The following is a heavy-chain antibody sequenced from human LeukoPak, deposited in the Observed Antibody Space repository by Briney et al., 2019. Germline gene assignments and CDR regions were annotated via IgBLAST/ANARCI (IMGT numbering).Heavy chain of an antibody. CDR3: ARRPRNIGNYDGPSGLDY. J-gene: IGHJ4*02. D-gene: IGHD1-26*01. CDR1: VGSFSGYY. Sequence: SETLSLTCAVYVGSFSGYYWSWIRQPPGKGLEWIGEINHSGTTNYNPSLKSRATISVDTSKNQFSLKVSSVTAADTAVYYCARRPRNIGNYDGPSGLDYWGQGNLVTASS. CDR2: INHSGTT. V-gene: IGHV4-34*01.